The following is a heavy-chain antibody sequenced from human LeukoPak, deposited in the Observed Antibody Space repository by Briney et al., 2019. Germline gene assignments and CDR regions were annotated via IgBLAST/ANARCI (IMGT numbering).Heavy chain of an antibody. D-gene: IGHD3-10*01. CDR2: INPNSGGT. CDR1: GYTFTGYY. V-gene: IGHV1-2*02. Sequence: ASVKVSCKASGYTFTGYYMHWVRQAPGQGLEWMGWINPNSGGTNYAQKFQGRVTMTRDTSISTAYMELSRLRSDDTAVYYCARVYSRLLWFGELIGWFDPWGQGTLVTVSS. J-gene: IGHJ5*02. CDR3: ARVYSRLLWFGELIGWFDP.